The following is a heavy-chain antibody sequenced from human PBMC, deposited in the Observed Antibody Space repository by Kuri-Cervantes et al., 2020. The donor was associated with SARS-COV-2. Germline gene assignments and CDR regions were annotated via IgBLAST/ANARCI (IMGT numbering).Heavy chain of an antibody. D-gene: IGHD4-11*01. CDR3: ARGERRQQTTWFDP. V-gene: IGHV4-34*01. Sequence: GSLRLSCAASTLTFNTYNMNWVRQAPGKGLEWIGEINHSGSTNYNPSLKSRVTISVDTSKNQFSLKLNSVTAADTAIYFCARGERRQQTTWFDPWGQGILVTVSS. J-gene: IGHJ5*02. CDR2: INHSGST. CDR1: TLTFNTYN.